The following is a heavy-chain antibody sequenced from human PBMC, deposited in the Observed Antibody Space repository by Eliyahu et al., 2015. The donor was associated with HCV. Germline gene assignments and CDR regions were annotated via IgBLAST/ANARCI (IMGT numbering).Heavy chain of an antibody. CDR3: ARTTYYYDSSGYYYGGWFDP. Sequence: QVTLRESGPALVKPTQTLXLTCTFSGFSXSTSGXCXSWIRQPPGKALEWLALIDWDDDKYYSTSLKTRLTISKDTSKNQVVLTMTNMDPVDTATYYCARTTYYYDSSGYYYGGWFDPWGQGTLVTVSS. CDR2: IDWDDDK. CDR1: GFSXSTSGXC. J-gene: IGHJ5*02. V-gene: IGHV2-70*01. D-gene: IGHD3-22*01.